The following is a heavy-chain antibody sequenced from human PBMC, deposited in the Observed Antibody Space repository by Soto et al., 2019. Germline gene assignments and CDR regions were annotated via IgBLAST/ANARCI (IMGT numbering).Heavy chain of an antibody. Sequence: PSETLSLTCTVSGGSISIYYWSWIRQPPGKGLEWIGYIYYSGSTNYNPSLKSRVTISVDTSKNQFSLKLSSVTAADTAVYYCARLYGLDAFDIWGQGTMVTVSS. CDR3: ARLYGLDAFDI. D-gene: IGHD3-16*02. V-gene: IGHV4-59*08. CDR1: GGSISIYY. J-gene: IGHJ3*02. CDR2: IYYSGST.